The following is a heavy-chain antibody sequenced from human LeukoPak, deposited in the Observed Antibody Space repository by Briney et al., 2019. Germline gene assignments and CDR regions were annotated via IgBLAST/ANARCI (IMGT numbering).Heavy chain of an antibody. J-gene: IGHJ3*02. CDR3: ARVALPRAFDI. CDR2: ISSSSSYI. CDR1: GFTFSSYS. V-gene: IGHV3-21*01. Sequence: GGSLTLSCAASGFTFSSYSMNWVGHAPGKGLEWVSSISSSSSYIYYADSVKGRFTISRDNAKNSLYLQMNSLRAEDTAVYYCARVALPRAFDIWGQGTMVTVSS.